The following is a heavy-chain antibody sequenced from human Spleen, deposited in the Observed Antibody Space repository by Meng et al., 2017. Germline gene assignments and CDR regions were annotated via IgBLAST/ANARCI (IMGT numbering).Heavy chain of an antibody. CDR3: ARVHYDILTASPFYFDY. D-gene: IGHD3-9*01. CDR2: MHPNSGNT. V-gene: IGHV1-8*03. Sequence: ASVKVSCKASGYTFTKYDINWVRQATGQGLEWMGWMHPNSGNTGYAQRFQGRVTITRNTSISTAYMELSSLRSEDTAVYYCARVHYDILTASPFYFDYWGQGTLVTAPQ. J-gene: IGHJ4*02. CDR1: GYTFTKYD.